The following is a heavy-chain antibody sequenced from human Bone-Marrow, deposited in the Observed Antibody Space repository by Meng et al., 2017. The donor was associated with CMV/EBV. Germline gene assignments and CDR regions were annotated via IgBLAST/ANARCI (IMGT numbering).Heavy chain of an antibody. D-gene: IGHD6-6*01. J-gene: IGHJ6*02. V-gene: IGHV4-34*01. CDR1: GGSFSGYY. CDR2: INHSGST. Sequence: GSLRLSCAVYGGSFSGYYWSWIRQPPGKGLEWIGEINHSGSTNYNPSLKSRVTISVDTSKNQFSLKLSSVTAADTAVYYCARDTARRYYYYGMDVWGQGTPVAVSS. CDR3: ARDTARRYYYYGMDV.